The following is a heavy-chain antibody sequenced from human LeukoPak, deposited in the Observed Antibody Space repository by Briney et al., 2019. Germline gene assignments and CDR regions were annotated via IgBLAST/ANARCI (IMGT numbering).Heavy chain of an antibody. V-gene: IGHV3-48*04. J-gene: IGHJ6*03. CDR3: VRDPSYGSSWYYYMDV. Sequence: PGGSLRLSCAASEFTFVRYAMNWVRQAPGEGGERGSYISSSSFKIGYADSVKGRFTNSRGNSKNSLYLQMDSLRVEDTAVYYCVRDPSYGSSWYYYMDVWGKGTTVTVSS. CDR1: EFTFVRYA. D-gene: IGHD6-13*01. CDR2: ISSSSFKI.